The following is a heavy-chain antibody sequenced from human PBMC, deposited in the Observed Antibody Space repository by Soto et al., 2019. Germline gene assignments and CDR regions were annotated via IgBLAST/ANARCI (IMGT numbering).Heavy chain of an antibody. CDR1: GDTFRNQA. CDR2: IIPLLSTP. J-gene: IGHJ3*02. D-gene: IGHD2-15*01. V-gene: IGHV1-69*13. CDR3: AKHPTLSFDI. Sequence: SVKVSFKASGDTFRNQAFSWVRQAPGQGLEWMGGIIPLLSTPKYAQKFQARVTITADESTSTVYMELSSLRSEDTAIYYCAKHPTLSFDIWGQGTMVTVSS.